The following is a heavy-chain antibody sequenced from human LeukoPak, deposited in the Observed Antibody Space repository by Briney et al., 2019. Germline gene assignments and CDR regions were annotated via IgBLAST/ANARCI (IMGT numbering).Heavy chain of an antibody. V-gene: IGHV4-39*07. Sequence: SETLSLTCTVSGGSISSSSYYWGWIRQPPGKGLEWIGSIYYSGSTYYNPSLKSRVTISVDTSKNQFSLKLSSVTAADTAVYYCARGQIVLVVYAIWGQGTLVTVSS. CDR2: IYYSGST. CDR1: GGSISSSSYY. CDR3: ARGQIVLVVYAI. J-gene: IGHJ4*02. D-gene: IGHD2-8*01.